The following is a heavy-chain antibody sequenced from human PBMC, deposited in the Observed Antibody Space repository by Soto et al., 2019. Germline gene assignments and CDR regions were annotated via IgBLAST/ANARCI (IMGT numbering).Heavy chain of an antibody. J-gene: IGHJ4*02. CDR2: IYPGDSDT. CDR3: ARMDSSALGIDY. D-gene: IGHD3-22*01. V-gene: IGHV5-51*01. Sequence: SGESLKISCKGSGYSFTSNWIGWVRQMPGKGLEWMGIIYPGDSDTRYSPPFQGQVTISADKSISTAYLQWSRLKASDSAMYYCARMDSSALGIDYWGQGTLVTVSS. CDR1: GYSFTSNW.